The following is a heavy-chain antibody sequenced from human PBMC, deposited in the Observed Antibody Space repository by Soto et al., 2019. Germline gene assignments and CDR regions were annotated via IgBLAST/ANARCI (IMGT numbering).Heavy chain of an antibody. CDR2: ISYDGNNK. CDR3: AKDLLLTTITTVVD. Sequence: QVQLVESGAGVVQPGRSLRLSCAASGFIFSTYGMHWVRQAPGKGLEWLSVISYDGNNKYYADSVKGRFTISRDNSKNTLWLQMDSLRTEDTAVYYCAKDLLLTTITTVVDWGQGTLVTVSS. CDR1: GFIFSTYG. J-gene: IGHJ4*02. D-gene: IGHD4-17*01. V-gene: IGHV3-30*18.